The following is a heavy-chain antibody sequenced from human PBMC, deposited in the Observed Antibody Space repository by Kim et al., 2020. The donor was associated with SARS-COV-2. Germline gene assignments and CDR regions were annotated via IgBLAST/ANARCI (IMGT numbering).Heavy chain of an antibody. D-gene: IGHD3-10*01. J-gene: IGHJ6*02. CDR3: ARDKWFGSSYGMDV. V-gene: IGHV3-13*01. Sequence: PGSVKGRFTISRENAKNSLYLQMNSLRAGDTAVYYCARDKWFGSSYGMDVWGQGTTVTVSS.